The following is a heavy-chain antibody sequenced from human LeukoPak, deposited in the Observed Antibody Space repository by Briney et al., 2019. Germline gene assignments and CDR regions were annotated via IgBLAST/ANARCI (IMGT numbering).Heavy chain of an antibody. D-gene: IGHD2-15*01. CDR1: GFTFSFYA. CDR3: AKQLGYCSDGSCYFPY. V-gene: IGHV3-23*01. CDR2: ITSSGNTT. J-gene: IGHJ4*02. Sequence: GGSLRLSCAASGFTFSFYAMSWVRQAPGKGLEWVAGITSSGNTTYYADPVKGRFTISRDNAKNSLCLQMNSLRAEDTAVYYCAKQLGYCSDGSCYFPYWGQGTLVTVSS.